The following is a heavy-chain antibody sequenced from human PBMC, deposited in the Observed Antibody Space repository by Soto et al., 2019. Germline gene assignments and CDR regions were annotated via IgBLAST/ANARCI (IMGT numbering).Heavy chain of an antibody. J-gene: IGHJ6*02. V-gene: IGHV1-69*12. D-gene: IGHD3-3*01. Sequence: QVQLVQSGAEVKKPGSSVKVSCKASGGTFSSYAISWVRQATGQGIEWMGRIIPMFETPNYAQKFQGRVTLTADESTSRAYVVLSSLRAEESAVYYCARGIVVWLSAYHDYYAMDAWGQGTTVIVSS. CDR1: GGTFSSYA. CDR3: ARGIVVWLSAYHDYYAMDA. CDR2: IIPMFETP.